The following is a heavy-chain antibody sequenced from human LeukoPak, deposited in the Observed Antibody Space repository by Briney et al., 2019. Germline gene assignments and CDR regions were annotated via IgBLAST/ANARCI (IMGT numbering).Heavy chain of an antibody. CDR1: GGSISSYY. Sequence: SETLSLTCTVSGGSISSYYWSWIRQPAGKGLEWIGRIYTSGSTNYNPSLKSRVTMSVDTSKNQFSLKLSSVTAADTAVYYCARMGIRGSYYYYMDVWGKGTTVTISS. D-gene: IGHD3-10*01. CDR2: IYTSGST. J-gene: IGHJ6*03. V-gene: IGHV4-4*07. CDR3: ARMGIRGSYYYYMDV.